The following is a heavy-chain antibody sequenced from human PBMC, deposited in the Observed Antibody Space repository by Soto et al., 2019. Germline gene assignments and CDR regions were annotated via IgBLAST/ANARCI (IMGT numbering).Heavy chain of an antibody. V-gene: IGHV3-7*01. D-gene: IGHD3-9*01. CDR1: GFTFSSYW. Sequence: PGGSLRLSCAASGFTFSSYWMSWVRQAPGKGLEWVANIKQDGSEKYYVDSVKGRFTIPRDNAKNSLYLQMNSLRAEDTAVYYCARYYDILTGPDHDAFDIWGQGTMVTVSS. CDR3: ARYYDILTGPDHDAFDI. CDR2: IKQDGSEK. J-gene: IGHJ3*02.